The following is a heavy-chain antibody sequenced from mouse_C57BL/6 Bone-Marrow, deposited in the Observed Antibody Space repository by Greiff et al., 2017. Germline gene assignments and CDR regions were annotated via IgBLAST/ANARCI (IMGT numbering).Heavy chain of an antibody. J-gene: IGHJ3*01. D-gene: IGHD1-1*02. CDR1: GFTFSNYW. Sequence: EVQRVESGGGLVQPGGSMKLSCVASGFTFSNYWMNWVRQSPEKGLEWVAQIRLKSDNYATHYAESVKGRFTISRDYSKSSVYLQMNNLRAEDTGIYYCTGMVVTTFAYWGQGTLVTVSA. V-gene: IGHV6-3*01. CDR3: TGMVVTTFAY. CDR2: IRLKSDNYAT.